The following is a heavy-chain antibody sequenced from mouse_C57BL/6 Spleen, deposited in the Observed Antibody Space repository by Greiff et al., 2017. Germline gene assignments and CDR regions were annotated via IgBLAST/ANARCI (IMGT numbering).Heavy chain of an antibody. CDR1: GFNIKDYY. Sequence: VHVKQSGAELVKPGASVKLSCTASGFNIKDYYMHWVKQRTEQGLEWIGRIDPEDGETKYAPKFQGKATITADTSSNTAYLQLSSLTSEDTAVYYCAREDTTVGYYFDYWGQGTTLTVSS. J-gene: IGHJ2*01. CDR2: IDPEDGET. CDR3: AREDTTVGYYFDY. D-gene: IGHD1-1*01. V-gene: IGHV14-2*01.